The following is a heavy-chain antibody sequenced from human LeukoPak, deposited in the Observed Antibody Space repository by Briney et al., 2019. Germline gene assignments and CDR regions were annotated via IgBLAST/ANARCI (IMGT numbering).Heavy chain of an antibody. V-gene: IGHV1-8*01. Sequence: ASVKVSCKASGYTFTSYDINWVRQATGQGLEWMGWMNPNSGNTGYAQKFQGRVTMTRNTSISTAYMELSSLRSEDTAVYCCARGSYYDILTGYTAGDAFDSWGQGTMVTVSS. J-gene: IGHJ3*02. D-gene: IGHD3-9*01. CDR1: GYTFTSYD. CDR3: ARGSYYDILTGYTAGDAFDS. CDR2: MNPNSGNT.